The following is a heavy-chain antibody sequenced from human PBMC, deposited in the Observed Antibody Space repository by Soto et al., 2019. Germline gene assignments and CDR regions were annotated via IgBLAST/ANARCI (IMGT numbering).Heavy chain of an antibody. V-gene: IGHV3-53*02. J-gene: IGHJ6*02. CDR2: TFTGGST. D-gene: IGHD1-26*01. Sequence: VQLVETGGGLIQPGGSLRLSCLASGFSVTTNYIIWVRQPPGKGLEWVSTTFTGGSTHYADSVKGRFSISRDNSKNTVYLQMNNLRVEDTAVYYCATKPPSSIQGWAFGMDVWGQGTTVSVSS. CDR3: ATKPPSSIQGWAFGMDV. CDR1: GFSVTTNY.